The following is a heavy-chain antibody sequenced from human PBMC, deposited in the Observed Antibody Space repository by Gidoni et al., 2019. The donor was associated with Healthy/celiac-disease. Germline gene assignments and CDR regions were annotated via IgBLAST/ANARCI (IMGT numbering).Heavy chain of an antibody. CDR3: AREGIVVVPAVPATWFDP. Sequence: QVQLQESGPGLVKPSQTLSLTCTVSGGSISSGGYYWSWIRQHPGKGLEWIGYIYYSGSTYYNPSLKSRVTISVDTSKNQFSLKLSSVTAADTAVYYCAREGIVVVPAVPATWFDPWGQGTLVTVSS. J-gene: IGHJ5*02. CDR1: GGSISSGGYY. V-gene: IGHV4-31*03. D-gene: IGHD2-2*01. CDR2: IYYSGST.